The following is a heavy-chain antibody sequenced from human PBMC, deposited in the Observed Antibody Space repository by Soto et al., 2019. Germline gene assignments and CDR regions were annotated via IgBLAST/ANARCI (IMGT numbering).Heavy chain of an antibody. V-gene: IGHV1-18*01. CDR1: GYTFSRSG. CDR2: INGYNGNT. J-gene: IGHJ6*02. Sequence: QVQLVQSGAEVKKPGASVKVSCKASGYTFSRSGISWVRQAPGQGLEWMGWINGYNGNTNYTQKMQGRITMTTDTPTSIAYMELRSLRSDDTAVYYCARMGDVPYYYYGMDVWGQGTTVIVSS. CDR3: ARMGDVPYYYYGMDV. D-gene: IGHD3-16*01.